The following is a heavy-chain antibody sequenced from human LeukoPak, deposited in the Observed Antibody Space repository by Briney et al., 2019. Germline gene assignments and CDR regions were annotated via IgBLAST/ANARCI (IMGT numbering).Heavy chain of an antibody. J-gene: IGHJ4*02. CDR1: GYTFTGYY. CDR3: ARSAPAYGSGSYRVLGFDY. D-gene: IGHD3-10*01. CDR2: INPNSGGT. Sequence: ASVKVSCKASGYTFTGYYMHWVRQAPGQGLEWMGWINPNSGGTNYAQKFQGRFTMTRDTSISTAYMELSRMRSDETAVYYCARSAPAYGSGSYRVLGFDYWGQGTLVTVSS. V-gene: IGHV1-2*02.